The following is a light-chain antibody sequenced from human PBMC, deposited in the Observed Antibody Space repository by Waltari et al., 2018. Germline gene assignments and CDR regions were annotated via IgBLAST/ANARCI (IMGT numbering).Light chain of an antibody. CDR2: GAS. CDR3: QHYNHWPPWT. J-gene: IGKJ1*01. V-gene: IGKV3-15*01. CDR1: QSIDRN. Sequence: ELVMTQSPATLSVSPGESATLSCRASQSIDRNLAWYQQKPGQSPRLVIYGASTRATDIPARFSGSGSGTEFTLTISSLQPEDFAVYHCQHYNHWPPWTFGQGTKVEIK.